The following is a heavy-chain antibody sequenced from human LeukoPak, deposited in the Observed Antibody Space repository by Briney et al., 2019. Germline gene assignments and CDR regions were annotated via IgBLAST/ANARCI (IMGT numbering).Heavy chain of an antibody. CDR1: GFTFSSYA. CDR2: ISGSGGST. V-gene: IGHV3-23*01. J-gene: IGHJ4*02. D-gene: IGHD3-22*01. CDR3: AKGGYYYDSSGYYETRYDYFDY. Sequence: GGSLRLSCAASGFTFSSYAMSWVRQAPGKGLEWVSAISGSGGSTYYADSVKGRFTISRDNSKNTLYLQMNSLRAEDTAVYYCAKGGYYYDSSGYYETRYDYFDYWGQGTLVIVSS.